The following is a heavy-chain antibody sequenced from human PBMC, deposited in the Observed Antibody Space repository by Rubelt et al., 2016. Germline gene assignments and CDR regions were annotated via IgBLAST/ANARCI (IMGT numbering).Heavy chain of an antibody. D-gene: IGHD6-13*01. J-gene: IGHJ1*01. V-gene: IGHV4-39*07. CDR3: ARAEQQLVDALPAEYFQH. CDR2: IYHSGST. CDR1: GGSISSSSYY. Sequence: QLQLQESGPGLVKPSETLSLTCTVSGGSISSSSYYWGWIRQPPGKGLEWIGSIYHSGSTYYNPSLGGRLTISVDTSKNQFSRKLSSVTAADTAVYYCARAEQQLVDALPAEYFQHWGQGTLVTVSS.